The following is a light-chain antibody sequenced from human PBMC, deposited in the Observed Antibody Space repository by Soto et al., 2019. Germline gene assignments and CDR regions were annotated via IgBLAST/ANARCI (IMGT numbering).Light chain of an antibody. CDR2: LAS. Sequence: DIVVTQSPLSLSVTPGEPASISFRAIQSLLHSNGYNYLDWYVQKPGQSPQLLINLASNRASGVPDRFSGSGAGTDFTLKISRVEAEDVGVYYCMQATQFPWTFGQGTKVDIK. CDR1: QSLLHSNGYNY. J-gene: IGKJ1*01. V-gene: IGKV2-28*01. CDR3: MQATQFPWT.